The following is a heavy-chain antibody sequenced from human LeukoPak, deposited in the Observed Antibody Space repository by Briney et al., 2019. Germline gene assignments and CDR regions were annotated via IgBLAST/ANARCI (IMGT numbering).Heavy chain of an antibody. V-gene: IGHV3-21*01. Sequence: GRSLRLSCAASGFTFSSYSMNWVRQAPGKGLEWVSSISSSSSYIYYADSVKGRFTISRDNAKNSLYLQINSLRAEDTAVYYSARVMVVGATLSAFDIWGQGTMGTVSS. CDR3: ARVMVVGATLSAFDI. CDR1: GFTFSSYS. D-gene: IGHD1-26*01. CDR2: ISSSSSYI. J-gene: IGHJ3*02.